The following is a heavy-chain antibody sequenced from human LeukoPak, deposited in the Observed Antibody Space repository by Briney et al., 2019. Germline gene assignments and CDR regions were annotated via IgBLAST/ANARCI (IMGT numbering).Heavy chain of an antibody. Sequence: PGGSLRLSCAASGFNFSDYYMSWIRQAPGKGREWVSYISSSGSTIYYADSVKGRFTISRDNAKNSLYLQMNSLRAEDTAVYYCARTYSSSRYYYMDVWGKGTTVTVSS. D-gene: IGHD6-13*01. V-gene: IGHV3-11*01. CDR1: GFNFSDYY. CDR3: ARTYSSSRYYYMDV. J-gene: IGHJ6*03. CDR2: ISSSGSTI.